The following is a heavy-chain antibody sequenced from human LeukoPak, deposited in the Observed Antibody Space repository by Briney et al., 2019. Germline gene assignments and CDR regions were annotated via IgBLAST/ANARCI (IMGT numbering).Heavy chain of an antibody. CDR3: AKSLGYDSSGYYLYSFDY. CDR2: INHSGST. D-gene: IGHD3-22*01. J-gene: IGHJ4*02. Sequence: SETLSLTCAVYGASFSGYYWSWIRQPPGKGLEWIGEINHSGSTNYNPSLKSRVTISVDTSKNQFSLKLSSVTAADTAVYYCAKSLGYDSSGYYLYSFDYWGQGTLVTVSS. V-gene: IGHV4-34*01. CDR1: GASFSGYY.